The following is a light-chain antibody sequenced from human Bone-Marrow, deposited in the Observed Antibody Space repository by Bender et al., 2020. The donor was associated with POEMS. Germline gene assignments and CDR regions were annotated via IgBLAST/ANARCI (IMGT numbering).Light chain of an antibody. CDR3: SSYTRRATVV. CDR1: NSDVGSYNY. Sequence: QSVLSQPASVSGSPGQSVTISCTGTNSDVGSYNYVSWYQQHAGKVPKLMIYDVSKRPSGVSNRFSGSKSGNTASLTISGLQAEDEADYYCSSYTRRATVVFGGGTKLTVL. J-gene: IGLJ2*01. V-gene: IGLV2-14*01. CDR2: DVS.